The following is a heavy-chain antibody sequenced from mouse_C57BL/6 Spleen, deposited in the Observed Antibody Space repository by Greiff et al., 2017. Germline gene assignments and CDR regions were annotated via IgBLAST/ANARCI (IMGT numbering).Heavy chain of an antibody. CDR1: GYAFSSYW. CDR3: ARRYYGSSYFDY. CDR2: IYPGDGDT. J-gene: IGHJ2*01. D-gene: IGHD1-1*01. V-gene: IGHV1-80*01. Sequence: QVQLQQPGAELVKPGASVKISCKASGYAFSSYWMNWVKQRPGQGLEWIGQIYPGDGDTNYNGKFKGKATLTADKSSSTAYMQLSSLTSEDSAVXYCARRYYGSSYFDYWGQGTTLTVSS.